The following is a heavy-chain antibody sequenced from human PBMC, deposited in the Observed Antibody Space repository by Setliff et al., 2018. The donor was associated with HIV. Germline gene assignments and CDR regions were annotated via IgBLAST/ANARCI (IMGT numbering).Heavy chain of an antibody. V-gene: IGHV1-18*01. CDR3: AREIGDYYDSSGYYPPTDYYYGMDV. D-gene: IGHD3-22*01. CDR1: GYTFTGYD. CDR2: ISAYNGNT. Sequence: ASVKVSCKASGYTFTGYDISWVRQAPGQGLEWMGWISAYNGNTNYAQKLQGRVTMTTDTSTSTAYMELRSLRSDDTAVYYCAREIGDYYDSSGYYPPTDYYYGMDVWSQGTTVTVS. J-gene: IGHJ6*02.